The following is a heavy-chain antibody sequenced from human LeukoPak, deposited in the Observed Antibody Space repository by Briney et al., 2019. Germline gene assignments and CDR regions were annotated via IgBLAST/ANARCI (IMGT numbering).Heavy chain of an antibody. CDR3: VREPSSYMDV. Sequence: ASVKVSCKASGYIFSGYYLHWVRQAPGQGLEWMGWMNPNSGATNYAQKFQGRVTMTRDTSISTAYMELSRLTSDGTAVYYCVREPSSYMDVWGKGTTVTISS. J-gene: IGHJ6*03. CDR1: GYIFSGYY. V-gene: IGHV1-2*02. CDR2: MNPNSGAT.